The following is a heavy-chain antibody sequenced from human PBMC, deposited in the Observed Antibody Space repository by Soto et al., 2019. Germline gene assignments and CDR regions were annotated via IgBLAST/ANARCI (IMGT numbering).Heavy chain of an antibody. CDR2: ISDSGIHT. D-gene: IGHD3-10*01. CDR1: GFTFSGHA. V-gene: IGHV3-23*01. Sequence: EVQLLESGGGLVQPGGSLRLSCVASGFTFSGHAMSWVRQAPGKGLEWVSSISDSGIHTYYPDSVKGRFTISRDNSKNPMYLQKNSLRAEDTAVYYCANGGGGLFNFDYWGQGTLVTVSS. CDR3: ANGGGGLFNFDY. J-gene: IGHJ4*02.